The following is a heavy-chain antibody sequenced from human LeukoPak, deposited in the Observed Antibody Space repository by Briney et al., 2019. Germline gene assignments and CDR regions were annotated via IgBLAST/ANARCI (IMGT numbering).Heavy chain of an antibody. V-gene: IGHV1-2*02. Sequence: ASVKVSCKASGCTFTGYYMHWVRQAPGQGLEWMGWINPNSGGTNYAQKFQGRVTMTRDTSISTAYMELSRLRSDDTAVYYCASTHYCSGGSCLNNWFDPWGQGTLVTVSS. CDR2: INPNSGGT. CDR1: GCTFTGYY. J-gene: IGHJ5*02. CDR3: ASTHYCSGGSCLNNWFDP. D-gene: IGHD2-15*01.